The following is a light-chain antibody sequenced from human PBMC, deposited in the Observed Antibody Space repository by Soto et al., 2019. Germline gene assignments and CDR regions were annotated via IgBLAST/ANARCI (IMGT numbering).Light chain of an antibody. CDR2: EAS. Sequence: EIVFTQSPATVTVSPGERVTLSCRASENINNYLAWYQQRPGQAPRLLIYEASSRATGVPARFIGSGSGTDFTLTISSLEPEDLATYSCQKRGNWPHFGQGTRLEIK. J-gene: IGKJ5*01. CDR1: ENINNY. CDR3: QKRGNWPH. V-gene: IGKV3-11*01.